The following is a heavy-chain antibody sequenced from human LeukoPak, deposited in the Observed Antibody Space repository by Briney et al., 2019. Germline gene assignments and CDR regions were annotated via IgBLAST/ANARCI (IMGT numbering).Heavy chain of an antibody. D-gene: IGHD1-7*01. CDR1: GLTFRSSW. CDR3: TIGVELFTY. Sequence: GGSLRLSCAASGLTFRSSWMSWVRQAPGKRPEWVANIKGDGSEKYYVDSVMGRFTISRDNAKTSVYLQMNSLRVEDTAVYYCTIGVELFTYWGQGTLVTVSS. V-gene: IGHV3-7*01. CDR2: IKGDGSEK. J-gene: IGHJ4*02.